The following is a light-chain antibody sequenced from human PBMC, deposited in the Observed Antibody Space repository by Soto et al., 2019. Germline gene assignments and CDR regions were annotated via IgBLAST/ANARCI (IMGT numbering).Light chain of an antibody. Sequence: EIVLTQSPATLSLSPGERATLSCRASQSVSNSYLAWYHQKPGQTPRLLIYGASSRATGIPDRFSGSGSGTDFTLTISSLEPEDFAVYYCQHYGTSRAFGQGTKVEIK. CDR2: GAS. V-gene: IGKV3-20*01. J-gene: IGKJ1*01. CDR3: QHYGTSRA. CDR1: QSVSNSY.